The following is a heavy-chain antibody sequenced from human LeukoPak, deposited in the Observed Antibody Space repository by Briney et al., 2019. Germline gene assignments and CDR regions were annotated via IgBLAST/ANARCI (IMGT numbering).Heavy chain of an antibody. V-gene: IGHV3-53*01. CDR3: ARDHRFCSSTNCYGIDY. D-gene: IGHD2-2*01. CDR2: IYSDNT. CDR1: GFTVSSNS. Sequence: PGGSLRLSCTVSGFTVSSNSMSWVRQAPGKGLEWVSFIYSDNTHYSDSVKGRFTISRDNSKNTLYLQMNSLRAEDTAVYYCARDHRFCSSTNCYGIDYWGQGTLVTVSS. J-gene: IGHJ4*02.